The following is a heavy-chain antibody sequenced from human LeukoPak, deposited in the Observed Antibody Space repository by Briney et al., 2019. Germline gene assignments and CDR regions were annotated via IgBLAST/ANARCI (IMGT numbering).Heavy chain of an antibody. CDR2: IYYSGST. J-gene: IGHJ4*02. CDR1: GGSFSGYH. D-gene: IGHD3-22*01. V-gene: IGHV4-59*01. Sequence: SETLSLTCAVYGGSFSGYHWSWIRQPPGKGLEWIGYIYYSGSTNYNPSLKSRVTISVDTSKNQFSLKLSSVTAADTAVYYCARATYYYDSSGYYPKYYFDYWGQGTLVTVSS. CDR3: ARATYYYDSSGYYPKYYFDY.